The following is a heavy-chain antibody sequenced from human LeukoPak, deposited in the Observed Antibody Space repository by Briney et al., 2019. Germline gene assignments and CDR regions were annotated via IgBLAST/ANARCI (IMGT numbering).Heavy chain of an antibody. Sequence: SETLSLTCAVYGGSFSGYYWSWIRQPPGKGLEWIGEINHSGSTNYNPSLKSRVTISVDTSKNQFSLKLSSVTAADTAVYYCARGPLNYYDSSGYPIGRYFDYWGQGTLVTVSS. V-gene: IGHV4-34*01. D-gene: IGHD3-22*01. CDR2: INHSGST. J-gene: IGHJ4*02. CDR3: ARGPLNYYDSSGYPIGRYFDY. CDR1: GGSFSGYY.